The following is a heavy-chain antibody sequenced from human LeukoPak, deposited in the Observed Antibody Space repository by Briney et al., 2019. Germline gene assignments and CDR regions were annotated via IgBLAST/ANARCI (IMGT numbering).Heavy chain of an antibody. Sequence: SETLSLTCPVSGGSISSYYWSWIRQPPGKGLEWIGYIYYSGSTNYNPSLKSRVTISVDTSKNQFSLKLSSVTAADTAVYYCARDFGLGYCSSTSCYAFDIWGQGTMVTVSS. J-gene: IGHJ3*02. D-gene: IGHD2-2*01. CDR2: IYYSGST. CDR1: GGSISSYY. V-gene: IGHV4-59*01. CDR3: ARDFGLGYCSSTSCYAFDI.